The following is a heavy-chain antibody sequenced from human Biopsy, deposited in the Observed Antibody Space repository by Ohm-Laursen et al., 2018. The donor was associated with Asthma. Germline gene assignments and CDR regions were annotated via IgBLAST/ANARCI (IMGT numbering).Heavy chain of an antibody. Sequence: ASVKVSCKASGYTFTSYGISWVRQAPGQGLEWMGWISAYNGNTNYAQKLQGRVTMTTDTSTSTAYMELRSLRSDDTAVYYCARDGGLTSYPGTFHIWGQGTMVTVSS. D-gene: IGHD1-1*01. CDR1: GYTFTSYG. J-gene: IGHJ3*02. CDR3: ARDGGLTSYPGTFHI. CDR2: ISAYNGNT. V-gene: IGHV1-18*04.